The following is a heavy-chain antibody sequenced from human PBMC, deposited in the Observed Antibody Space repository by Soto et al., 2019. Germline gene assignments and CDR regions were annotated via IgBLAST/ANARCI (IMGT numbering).Heavy chain of an antibody. Sequence: TSETXSLTCTVSGYSSSIGSYCACIRQPPGKGPEWIASIYHGGTTFYNPSLNSRITISVDTSNNQFSLKLTSVTAADTAVYYSARVNVMVVAGSNFDYWGHGTLVTVSS. CDR3: ARVNVMVVAGSNFDY. J-gene: IGHJ4*01. CDR2: IYHGGTT. CDR1: GYSSSIGSY. D-gene: IGHD6-19*01. V-gene: IGHV4-38-2*02.